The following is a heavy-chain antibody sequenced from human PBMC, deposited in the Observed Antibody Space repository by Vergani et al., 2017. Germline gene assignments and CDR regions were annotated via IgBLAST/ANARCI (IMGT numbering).Heavy chain of an antibody. V-gene: IGHV3-9*01. J-gene: IGHJ4*02. D-gene: IGHD1-20*01. CDR1: GFTFDDYA. CDR2: ISWNSGSI. CDR3: AKNALTGTLLGFDY. Sequence: EVQLVESGGGLVQPGRSLRLSCAASGFTFDDYAMHLVRQAPGKGLEWVSGISWNSGSIGYADSVKGRFTISRDNAKNSLYLQMNSLRAEDTALYYCAKNALTGTLLGFDYWGQGNLVTVSS.